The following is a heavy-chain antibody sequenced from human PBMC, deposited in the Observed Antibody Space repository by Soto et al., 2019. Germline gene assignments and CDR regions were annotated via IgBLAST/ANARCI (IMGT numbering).Heavy chain of an antibody. J-gene: IGHJ5*01. Sequence: QVQLQESGPGLVEPSETLSLTCTVSGGSLSSGLYYWTWIRQPPGKGLEWIGYRSHIGGSKYNPSLNSRASISLDTSQRQFSLRLTSVTAADTAVYFCASETVAGDTRFDSWGHGTLVTVSS. CDR2: RSHIGGS. CDR3: ASETVAGDTRFDS. V-gene: IGHV4-61*01. CDR1: GGSLSSGLYY. D-gene: IGHD1-26*01.